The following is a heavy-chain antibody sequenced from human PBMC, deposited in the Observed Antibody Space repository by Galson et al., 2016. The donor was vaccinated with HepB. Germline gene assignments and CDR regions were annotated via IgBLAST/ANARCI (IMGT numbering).Heavy chain of an antibody. CDR3: ARNPDSSTWYRSWYFDL. CDR2: ISSGSSII. CDR1: GFNFNNYT. J-gene: IGHJ2*01. V-gene: IGHV3-48*02. D-gene: IGHD6-13*01. Sequence: SLRLSCAASGFNFNNYTINWVRQAPGKGLEWISYISSGSSIIYYADSVRGRFTISRDSAKNSVYLQMNSLRDEDTAVYYCARNPDSSTWYRSWYFDLWGRCTLVTVSS.